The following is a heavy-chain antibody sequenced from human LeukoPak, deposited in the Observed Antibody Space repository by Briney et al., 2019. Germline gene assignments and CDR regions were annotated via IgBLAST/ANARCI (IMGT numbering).Heavy chain of an antibody. CDR2: ISVSGST. V-gene: IGHV3-23*01. J-gene: IGHJ4*02. CDR1: GFTFSSYA. CDR3: AKGSGSSTWQSHFDY. Sequence: PGGSLRLSCAASGFTFSSYAMSWVRQAPRKGVEWVSRISVSGSTYYADSVKGRFTISRDSSKNTLYLQMNSLRAEDTAVYYCAKGSGSSTWQSHFDYWGQGTLVTVSS. D-gene: IGHD6-13*01.